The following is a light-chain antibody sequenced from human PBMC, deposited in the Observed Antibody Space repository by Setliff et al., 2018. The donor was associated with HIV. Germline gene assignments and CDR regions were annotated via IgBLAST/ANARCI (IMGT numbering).Light chain of an antibody. CDR1: SSDIGRYNL. J-gene: IGLJ1*01. CDR3: CSNTGSNTYV. CDR2: QAT. V-gene: IGLV2-23*01. Sequence: SALTQPAYVSGSPGQSITISCTGTSSDIGRYNLVSWYQQYPGKAPKLMIYQATKRPSGVYNRFSGSKSGNTASLTISGLQAEDEADYYCCSNTGSNTYVFGSGTKVTVL.